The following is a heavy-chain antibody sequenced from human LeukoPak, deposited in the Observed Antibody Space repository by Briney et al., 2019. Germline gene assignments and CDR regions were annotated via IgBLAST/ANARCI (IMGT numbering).Heavy chain of an antibody. V-gene: IGHV1-8*01. Sequence: ASVKVSCKASGYTFTSYDINWVRQATGQGLEWMGWMNPNSGNTGYAQKFQGRVTVTRNTSISTAYMELSSLRSEDTAVYYCARFYDSSVYYYYMDVWGKGTTVTISS. CDR3: ARFYDSSVYYYYMDV. J-gene: IGHJ6*03. D-gene: IGHD3-22*01. CDR2: MNPNSGNT. CDR1: GYTFTSYD.